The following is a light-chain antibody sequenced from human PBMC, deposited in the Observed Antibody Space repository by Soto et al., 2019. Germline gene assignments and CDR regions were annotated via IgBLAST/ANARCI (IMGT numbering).Light chain of an antibody. J-gene: IGKJ3*01. V-gene: IGKV1-39*01. Sequence: DIQMTQSPSSLSASVGDTVTISCRASQTIRSYLNWYQHKPGQAPTLLIFSASVLQSGVPSRFSGRGSGTDFKLTISSLQPEDCGPYYCQQSFNPPPITFGPGTTVD. CDR1: QTIRSY. CDR2: SAS. CDR3: QQSFNPPPIT.